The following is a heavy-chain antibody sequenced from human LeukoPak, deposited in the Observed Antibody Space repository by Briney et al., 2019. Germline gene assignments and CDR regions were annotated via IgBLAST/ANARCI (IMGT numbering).Heavy chain of an antibody. D-gene: IGHD7-27*01. V-gene: IGHV1-2*02. Sequence: ASVNVSCKASGYTFTDPYLHWVRQAPGQGLEWVGWIRPKSGDIHYAQTFYGRVTLTRDTSINTAYMELTGLASDDTGVYYCTRDHNWGPDYWGQGTLTIVSS. CDR2: IRPKSGDI. CDR3: TRDHNWGPDY. J-gene: IGHJ4*02. CDR1: GYTFTDPY.